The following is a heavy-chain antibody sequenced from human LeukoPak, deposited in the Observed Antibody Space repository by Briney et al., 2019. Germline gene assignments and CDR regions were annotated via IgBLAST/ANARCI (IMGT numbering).Heavy chain of an antibody. CDR1: GYTLTELS. CDR2: FDPEDGET. J-gene: IGHJ4*02. Sequence: ASVKVSCKVSGYTLTELSMHWVRQAPGEGLEWMGGFDPEDGETIYAQKFQGRVTMAEDTSTDTAYMELISLRSEDTAVYYCATGRRQLVTNFDYWGQGTLVTVSS. CDR3: ATGRRQLVTNFDY. D-gene: IGHD1-1*01. V-gene: IGHV1-24*01.